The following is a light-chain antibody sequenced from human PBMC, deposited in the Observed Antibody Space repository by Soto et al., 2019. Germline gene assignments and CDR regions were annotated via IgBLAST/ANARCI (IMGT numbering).Light chain of an antibody. Sequence: DIQMTQSPSTLSSSVGDRVTITCRASQSSSRWLAGDQQKPGKAPKLLIYGASSLESGVPSRFSGSGSGSGTAFTLTISSLQPEDFATYYCQQYNSYSLTFGGGTKVEIK. CDR2: GAS. J-gene: IGKJ4*01. V-gene: IGKV1-5*01. CDR3: QQYNSYSLT. CDR1: QSSSRW.